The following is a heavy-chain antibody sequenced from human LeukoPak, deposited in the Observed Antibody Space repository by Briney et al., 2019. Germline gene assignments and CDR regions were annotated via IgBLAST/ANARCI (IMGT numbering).Heavy chain of an antibody. J-gene: IGHJ4*02. CDR2: ISWNSGSI. CDR3: AKDAGVAAGGDLFDY. CDR1: GFTFDDYA. D-gene: IGHD6-13*01. V-gene: IGHV3-9*01. Sequence: GGSLRLSCAASGFTFDDYAMHWVRQAPGKGLEWVSGISWNSGSIGYADSVKGRFTISRDNAKNSLYLQMNSLRAEDTALYYCAKDAGVAAGGDLFDYWGQGTLVTVSS.